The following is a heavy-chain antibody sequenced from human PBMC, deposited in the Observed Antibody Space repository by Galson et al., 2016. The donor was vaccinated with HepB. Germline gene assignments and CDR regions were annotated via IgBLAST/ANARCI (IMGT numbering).Heavy chain of an antibody. CDR1: GYSFTDYW. D-gene: IGHD3-3*01. CDR2: INPSDSYA. V-gene: IGHV5-10-1*01. J-gene: IGHJ4*02. CDR3: ATLEWLHDY. Sequence: QSGAEVKKPGESLRISCKGSGYSFTDYWINWVRQMPGKGLEWMGRINPSDSYANYSPSFLGHVTISADRSISTAYLQWRSLKASDTAMYYCATLEWLHDYWGQGTLVTVSS.